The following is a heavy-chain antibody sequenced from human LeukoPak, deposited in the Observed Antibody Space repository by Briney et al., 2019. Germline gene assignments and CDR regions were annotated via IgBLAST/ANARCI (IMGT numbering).Heavy chain of an antibody. D-gene: IGHD1-26*01. CDR3: ARGPGSGSPIDY. J-gene: IGHJ4*02. Sequence: PSETLSLTCAVYGGSFSGYYWSWIRQPPGKGLEWIGEINHSGSTNYNPSLKSRVTISVDTSKNQFSLKLSSVTAADTAVYYCARGPGSGSPIDYWGQGTLVTVSS. CDR2: INHSGST. CDR1: GGSFSGYY. V-gene: IGHV4-34*01.